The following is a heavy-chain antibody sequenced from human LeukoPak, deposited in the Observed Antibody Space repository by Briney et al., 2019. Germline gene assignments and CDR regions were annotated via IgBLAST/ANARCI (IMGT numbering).Heavy chain of an antibody. Sequence: PGGSLRLSCVASVFTFSNYAMRRVRQAPGKGLEWVSAISISGVSTYYADSAKGRYTTSRDSTKSSLYLQMNSLRAEDTAVYYCTKDERDRITMIVVAIDWGQGTLDSVFS. J-gene: IGHJ4*02. D-gene: IGHD3-22*01. CDR1: VFTFSNYA. V-gene: IGHV3-23*01. CDR3: TKDERDRITMIVVAID. CDR2: ISISGVST.